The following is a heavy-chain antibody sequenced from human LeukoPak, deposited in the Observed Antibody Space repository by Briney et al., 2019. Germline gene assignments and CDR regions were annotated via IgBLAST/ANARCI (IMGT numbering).Heavy chain of an antibody. J-gene: IGHJ4*02. D-gene: IGHD3-9*01. CDR1: GYMFNLYG. CDR2: TSVNNGDT. Sequence: ASVKVSCKASGYMFNLYGISWVRQAPGQGLEWMAWTSVNNGDTKYGQKFQGRVTVTTDTSTSTVYLELRSLRPDDTAVYYCARALAQGGSFDLYYFDSWGQGSLVTVSS. CDR3: ARALAQGGSFDLYYFDS. V-gene: IGHV1-18*01.